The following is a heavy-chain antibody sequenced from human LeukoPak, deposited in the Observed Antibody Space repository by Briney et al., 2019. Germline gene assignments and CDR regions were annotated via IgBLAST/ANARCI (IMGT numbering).Heavy chain of an antibody. D-gene: IGHD6-19*01. CDR1: GFTFSNHG. CDR3: AKVAASGWYALDY. CDR2: ISPSGGST. V-gene: IGHV3-23*01. Sequence: PGGSLRLSCAASGFTFSNHGMNWVRQAPGKGLEWVSGISPSGGSTYYADSVKGRFTISRDNSKNTLYLQMNSLRAEDTAVYYCAKVAASGWYALDYWGQGTLVTVSS. J-gene: IGHJ4*02.